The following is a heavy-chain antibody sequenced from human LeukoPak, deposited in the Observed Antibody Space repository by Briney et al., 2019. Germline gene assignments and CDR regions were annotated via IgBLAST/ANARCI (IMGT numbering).Heavy chain of an antibody. V-gene: IGHV3-21*01. CDR2: ISSSSSYI. CDR1: GFIISTYR. Sequence: GGSLRLSCAASGFIISTYRMNWVRQAPGKGLEWVSSISSSSSYIYYADSVKGRFTISRDNAKDSLYLQMNSLRAEDTAVYYCARDGSHYDSSGYQYWGQGTLVTVSS. CDR3: ARDGSHYDSSGYQY. J-gene: IGHJ4*02. D-gene: IGHD3-22*01.